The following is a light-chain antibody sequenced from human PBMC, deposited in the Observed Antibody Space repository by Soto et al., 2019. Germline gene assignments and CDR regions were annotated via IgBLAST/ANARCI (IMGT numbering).Light chain of an antibody. CDR2: DRN. J-gene: IGLJ2*01. Sequence: QPVLTQPPSVSGAPGQRVTISCTWSSSNIGTNYDVHWYQQLPGTAPKLLIYDRNKRPSGVPDRFSGSKSGTSASLAITGLQAEDEADYYCQSYDSSLSAVVFGGGTKLTVL. CDR3: QSYDSSLSAVV. V-gene: IGLV1-40*01. CDR1: SSNIGTNYD.